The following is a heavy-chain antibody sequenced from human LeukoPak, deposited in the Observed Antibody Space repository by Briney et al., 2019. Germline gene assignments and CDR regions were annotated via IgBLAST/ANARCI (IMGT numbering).Heavy chain of an antibody. CDR1: GGSISIYY. Sequence: SETLSLTCTVSGGSISIYYWSWIRQPAGKGLEWIGRIYTSGSTNYNPSLKSRVAMSVDSSKNQFSLKLRSVTAADTAVYYCARDKGQYGSGTRGFTWFDPWGQGTLVTVSS. CDR2: IYTSGST. J-gene: IGHJ5*02. CDR3: ARDKGQYGSGTRGFTWFDP. V-gene: IGHV4-4*07. D-gene: IGHD3-10*01.